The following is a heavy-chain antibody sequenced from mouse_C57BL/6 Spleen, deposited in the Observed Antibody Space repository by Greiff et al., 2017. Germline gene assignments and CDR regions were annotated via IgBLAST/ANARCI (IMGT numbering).Heavy chain of an antibody. CDR1: GYAFSSSW. CDR2: IYPGDGDT. J-gene: IGHJ2*01. Sequence: VKLQQSGPELVKPGASVKISCKASGYAFSSSWMNWVKQRPGKGLEWIGRIYPGDGDTNYNGKFKGKATLTADKSSSTAYMQLSSLTSEDSAVYFCAREGYGNYEDYWGQGTTLTVSS. D-gene: IGHD2-1*01. CDR3: AREGYGNYEDY. V-gene: IGHV1-82*01.